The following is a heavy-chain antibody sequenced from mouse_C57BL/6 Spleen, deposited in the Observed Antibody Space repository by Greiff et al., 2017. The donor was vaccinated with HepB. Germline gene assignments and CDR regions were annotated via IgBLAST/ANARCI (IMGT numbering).Heavy chain of an antibody. Sequence: QVQLQQPGAELVKPGASVKLSCKASGYTFTSYWMQWVKQRPGQGLEWIGEIDPSDSYTNYNQKFKGKATLTVDTSSSTAYMQLSSLTSEDSAVYYCAQTPNYYGSSLNWYFDVWGTGTTVTVSS. CDR1: GYTFTSYW. V-gene: IGHV1-50*01. CDR3: AQTPNYYGSSLNWYFDV. D-gene: IGHD1-1*01. J-gene: IGHJ1*03. CDR2: IDPSDSYT.